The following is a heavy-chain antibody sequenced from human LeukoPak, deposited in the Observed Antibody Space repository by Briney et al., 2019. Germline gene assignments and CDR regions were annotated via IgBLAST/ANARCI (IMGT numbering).Heavy chain of an antibody. J-gene: IGHJ4*02. CDR1: RGSIRSSS. V-gene: IGHV4-59*01. D-gene: IGHD5-12*01. CDR3: AREYSGFDY. CDR2: SYHFGST. Sequence: SETLSLTCSISRGSIRSSSWTWIRQPPGKGLEWIGYSYHFGSTNYNPSLKSRVTISVDTSKNQFSLKLTSVTAADTAVYYCAREYSGFDYWGQGTLVTVSS.